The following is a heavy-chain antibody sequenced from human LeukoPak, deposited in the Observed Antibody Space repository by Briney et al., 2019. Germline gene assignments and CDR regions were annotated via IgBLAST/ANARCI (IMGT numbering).Heavy chain of an antibody. Sequence: GGSLRLSCAASGFNFSSYAMSWVRQAPGKGLEWVSAISGSGGSTYYADSVKGRFTISRDNSKNTLYLQMNSLRGEDTAVYYCTIGPPRGGWYYFDFWGQKPLVTVSS. J-gene: IGHJ4*02. D-gene: IGHD3-10*01. V-gene: IGHV3-23*01. CDR3: TIGPPRGGWYYFDF. CDR1: GFNFSSYA. CDR2: ISGSGGST.